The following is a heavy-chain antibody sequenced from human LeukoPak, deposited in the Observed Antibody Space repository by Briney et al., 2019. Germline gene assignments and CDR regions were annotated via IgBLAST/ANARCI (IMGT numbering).Heavy chain of an antibody. V-gene: IGHV4-30-4*01. CDR3: ARVVRYSYAGSDY. CDR1: GGSISSGDSY. CDR2: IYYSGSA. D-gene: IGHD5-18*01. J-gene: IGHJ4*02. Sequence: SETLSLTCTVSGGSISSGDSYWSWIRQPPGKGLEWIGYIYYSGSAYYNPSLKSRVTMSVDTSKNQLSLKLSSLTAADTAVYYCARVVRYSYAGSDYWGQGTLVTASS.